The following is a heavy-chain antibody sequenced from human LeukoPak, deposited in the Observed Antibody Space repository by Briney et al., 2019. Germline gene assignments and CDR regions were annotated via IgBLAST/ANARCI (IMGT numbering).Heavy chain of an antibody. CDR3: AKDLGYSNSSFAFDY. Sequence: PGGSLRLSCAASGFTFDDYTMHWVRQAPGKGLEWVSLISWDGGSTYYADSVKGRFTISRDNSKNSLYLQMNSLSTEGTALYYCAKDLGYSNSSFAFDYWGQGTLVTVSS. CDR2: ISWDGGST. J-gene: IGHJ4*02. V-gene: IGHV3-43*01. D-gene: IGHD6-6*01. CDR1: GFTFDDYT.